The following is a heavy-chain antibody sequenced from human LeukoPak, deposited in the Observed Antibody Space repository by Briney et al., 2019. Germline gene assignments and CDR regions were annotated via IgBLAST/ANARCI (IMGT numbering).Heavy chain of an antibody. V-gene: IGHV3-21*01. D-gene: IGHD1-7*01. Sequence: GGSLRLSCAASGFTFSSYSMNWVRQAPGRGLEWVSSISSSSSYIYYADSVKGRFTISRDNAKNSLYLQMHSLRAEDTAVYYCAREGYNWNYGGYYFDYWGQGTLVTVSS. CDR1: GFTFSSYS. CDR3: AREGYNWNYGGYYFDY. J-gene: IGHJ4*02. CDR2: ISSSSSYI.